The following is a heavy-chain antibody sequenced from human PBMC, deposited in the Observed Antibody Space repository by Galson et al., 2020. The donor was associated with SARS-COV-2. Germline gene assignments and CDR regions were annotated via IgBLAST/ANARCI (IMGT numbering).Heavy chain of an antibody. CDR1: GFSLTTSGVA. Sequence: SGPTLVKPTQTLTLTCTFSGFSLTTSGVAVGWIRQPPGKALEWLALIYWDGDKRYSPSLRSRLSVTPDTSKNQVVLTVTNVDPLDTGTYYCVHSLGTLIDYWGQGALVTVSS. D-gene: IGHD7-27*01. CDR3: VHSLGTLIDY. J-gene: IGHJ4*02. CDR2: IYWDGDK. V-gene: IGHV2-5*02.